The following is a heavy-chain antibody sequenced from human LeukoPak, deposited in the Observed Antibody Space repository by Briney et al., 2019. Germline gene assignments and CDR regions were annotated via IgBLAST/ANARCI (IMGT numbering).Heavy chain of an antibody. CDR2: IYYTGST. Sequence: PSETLSLTCTVSGGSISSSTYYWGWIRQPPGKGLEWIGYIYYTGSTNYNPSLKSRVTISVDTSKNQFSLKLSYVNAADTAVYYCARYISSGLDYWGQGTLVTVSS. D-gene: IGHD6-6*01. V-gene: IGHV4-61*05. J-gene: IGHJ4*02. CDR3: ARYISSGLDY. CDR1: GGSISSSTYY.